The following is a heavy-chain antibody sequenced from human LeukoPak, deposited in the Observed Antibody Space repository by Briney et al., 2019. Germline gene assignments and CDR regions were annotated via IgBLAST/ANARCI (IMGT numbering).Heavy chain of an antibody. J-gene: IGHJ4*02. D-gene: IGHD3-10*01. V-gene: IGHV1-46*01. CDR1: GYTFTTYY. CDR2: INPSGGST. CDR3: ARDLSYYGSGSPLYFDC. Sequence: ASVKVSCKASGYTFTTYYMHWVRQAPGQGLEWMGTINPSGGSTSYAQNFQGRLTMTRDTSTSTVYMELSSLRSEDTAVYYCARDLSYYGSGSPLYFDCWGQGTLVTVSS.